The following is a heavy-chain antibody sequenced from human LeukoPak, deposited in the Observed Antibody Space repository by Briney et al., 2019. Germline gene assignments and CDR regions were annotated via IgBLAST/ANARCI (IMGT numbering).Heavy chain of an antibody. V-gene: IGHV1-46*01. J-gene: IGHJ3*02. Sequence: GASVKVSCKASGYTFTNYYMHWVRQAPGQGLEWMGTINPSGGITIYAQKFQGRVTMTRDTSTSTVYMELSSLRSEDTAVYYCARTDSSSYYYRRGLDIWGQGTVVTVSS. CDR2: INPSGGIT. D-gene: IGHD3-22*01. CDR1: GYTFTNYY. CDR3: ARTDSSSYYYRRGLDI.